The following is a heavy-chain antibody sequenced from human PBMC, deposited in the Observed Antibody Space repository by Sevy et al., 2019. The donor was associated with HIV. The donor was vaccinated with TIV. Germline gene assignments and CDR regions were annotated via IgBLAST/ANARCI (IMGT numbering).Heavy chain of an antibody. CDR1: GGSISTGGYY. D-gene: IGHD3-3*01. CDR2: IYYRGST. J-gene: IGHJ4*02. CDR3: ASSLLDFAFDF. Sequence: SETLSLTCTVSGGSISTGGYYWSWIRQHPGKGLEWIGYIYYRGSTSYNPSLQSRVTLSVDTSKNQFSLRLSSVTAADSAVYYCASSLLDFAFDFWGQGIQVTVSS. V-gene: IGHV4-31*03.